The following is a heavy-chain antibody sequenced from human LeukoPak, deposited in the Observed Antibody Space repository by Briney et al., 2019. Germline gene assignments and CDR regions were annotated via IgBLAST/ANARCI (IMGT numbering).Heavy chain of an antibody. CDR2: INHSGST. CDR1: GGSFSGYY. Sequence: PSETLSLTCAVYGGSFSGYYWSWIRQPPGKGLEWIGEINHSGSTYYNPSLKSRVTISVDTSKNQFSLKLSSVTAADTAVYYCARDYYDILTGPTGYYYYMDVWGKGTTVTVSS. CDR3: ARDYYDILTGPTGYYYYMDV. J-gene: IGHJ6*03. V-gene: IGHV4-34*01. D-gene: IGHD3-9*01.